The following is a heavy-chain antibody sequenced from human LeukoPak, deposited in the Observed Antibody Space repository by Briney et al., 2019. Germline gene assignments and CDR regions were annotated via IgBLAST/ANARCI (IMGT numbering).Heavy chain of an antibody. CDR1: GYTFTSYD. V-gene: IGHV1-8*03. Sequence: GASVKVSCKASGYTFTSYDINWVRQVTGQGLEWMGWMNPKSGNTGYAQRFQGRVTIIRNTSISTAYMEVSSLRYEDTAVYYCARRAVDNSYYYYMDVWGKGTTVTVSS. CDR3: ARRAVDNSYYYYMDV. J-gene: IGHJ6*03. CDR2: MNPKSGNT. D-gene: IGHD6-19*01.